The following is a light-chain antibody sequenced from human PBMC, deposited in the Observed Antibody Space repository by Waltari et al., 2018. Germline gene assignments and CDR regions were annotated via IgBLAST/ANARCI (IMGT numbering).Light chain of an antibody. CDR3: QQLTPLT. J-gene: IGKJ4*01. CDR2: VAS. V-gene: IGKV1-9*01. Sequence: DIQLTQSPSFLSASVGDRVTITCRASPGTSSYLAWYQQKPGKAPKLLIYVASTLQSGVPSRFSGSESGTEFTLTISSLQPKDFATYYCQQLTPLTFGGGTKVEIK. CDR1: PGTSSY.